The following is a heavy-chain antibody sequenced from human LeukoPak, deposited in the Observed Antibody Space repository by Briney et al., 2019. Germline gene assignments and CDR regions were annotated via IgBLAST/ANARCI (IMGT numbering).Heavy chain of an antibody. Sequence: SCKASGYTFTSYAMSWVRQAPGKGLEWVSAISGSGGSTYYADSVKGRFTISRDNSKNTLYLQMNSLRAEDTAVYYCAKGMVVVVAATRSSSDYWGQGTLVTVSS. D-gene: IGHD2-15*01. J-gene: IGHJ4*02. CDR2: ISGSGGST. CDR1: GYTFTSYA. CDR3: AKGMVVVVAATRSSSDY. V-gene: IGHV3-23*01.